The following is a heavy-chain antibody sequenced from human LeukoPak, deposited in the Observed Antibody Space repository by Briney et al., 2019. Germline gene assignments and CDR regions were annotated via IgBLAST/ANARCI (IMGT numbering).Heavy chain of an antibody. D-gene: IGHD6-19*01. J-gene: IGHJ4*02. CDR3: ASVLSGWDPFDY. CDR1: GFTFSSYW. Sequence: SGGSVRRSCAASGFTFSSYWMHWVRQAPGKGLVWFSSIDNDGSNTSHAVYVKGRFTISRANATNTLYLQMNSLRAEDTAVYYCASVLSGWDPFDYWGQGTLVTVSS. CDR2: IDNDGSNT. V-gene: IGHV3-74*01.